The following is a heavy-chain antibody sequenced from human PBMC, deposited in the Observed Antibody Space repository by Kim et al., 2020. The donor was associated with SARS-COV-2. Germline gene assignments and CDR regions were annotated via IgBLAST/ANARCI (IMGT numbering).Heavy chain of an antibody. Sequence: ASVKVSCKVSGYTLTELSMHWVRQAPGKGLEWMGGFDPEDGETIYAQKFQGRVTMTEDTSTDTAYMELSSLRSEDTAVYYCATDGSTVVTWKTMQNDAFDIWGQGTMVTVSS. CDR1: GYTLTELS. D-gene: IGHD4-17*01. CDR3: ATDGSTVVTWKTMQNDAFDI. J-gene: IGHJ3*02. V-gene: IGHV1-24*01. CDR2: FDPEDGET.